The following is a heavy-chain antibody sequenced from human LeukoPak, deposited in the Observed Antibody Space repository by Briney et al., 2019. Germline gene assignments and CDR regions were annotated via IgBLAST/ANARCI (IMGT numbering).Heavy chain of an antibody. V-gene: IGHV3-7*01. CDR1: GFTFSSYW. Sequence: GGSLRLSCAASGFTFSSYWMTWDRQAPGKGLEWVANIRQDGSEKYYVDSVKGRFTISRDNAKSSLYLQMDSLRAEDTAVYYCARAIGKSEGYWGQGTLVTVSS. CDR3: ARAIGKSEGY. J-gene: IGHJ4*02. CDR2: IRQDGSEK. D-gene: IGHD4-23*01.